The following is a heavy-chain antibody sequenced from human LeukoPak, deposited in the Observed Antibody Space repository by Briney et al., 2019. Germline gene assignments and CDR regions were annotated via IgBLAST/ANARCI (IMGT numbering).Heavy chain of an antibody. CDR1: RFTFSNYG. V-gene: IGHV3-33*05. CDR2: ISHDGSDK. CDR3: ARDKGGPSPYWYCDL. D-gene: IGHD1-26*01. Sequence: GGSLRLSCAASRFTFSNYGIHWVRQAPGQGLEWVAFISHDGSDKYFADSVKGRFTISRDNSRNTLNLQMNTLRAEDTAVYYCARDKGGPSPYWYCDLWGRGTLVTVSS. J-gene: IGHJ2*01.